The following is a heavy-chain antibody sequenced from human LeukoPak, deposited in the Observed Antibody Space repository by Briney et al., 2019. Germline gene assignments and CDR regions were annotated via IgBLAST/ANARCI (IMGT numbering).Heavy chain of an antibody. CDR3: ARDTMDTAMDDAFDI. D-gene: IGHD5-18*01. Sequence: GASVKVSCKASGYTFTSYGISWVRQAPGQGLEWMGWISAYNGNTNYAQKLQGRVTMTTDTSTSTAYMELRSLGSDDTAVYYCARDTMDTAMDDAFDIWGQGTMVTVSS. CDR1: GYTFTSYG. J-gene: IGHJ3*02. V-gene: IGHV1-18*04. CDR2: ISAYNGNT.